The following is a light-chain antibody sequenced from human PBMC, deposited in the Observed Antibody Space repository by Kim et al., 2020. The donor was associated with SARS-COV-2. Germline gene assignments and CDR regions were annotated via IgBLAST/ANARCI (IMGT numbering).Light chain of an antibody. CDR3: QQYNNWPLT. CDR2: GAS. V-gene: IGKV3-15*01. CDR1: QSVSSN. J-gene: IGKJ4*01. Sequence: VSPGERATLSCRASQSVSSNLAWYQKKPGQAPRLLIYGASTRATGIPARFSGSGSGTEFTLTISSLQSEDFAVYYCQQYNNWPLTFGGGTKVDIK.